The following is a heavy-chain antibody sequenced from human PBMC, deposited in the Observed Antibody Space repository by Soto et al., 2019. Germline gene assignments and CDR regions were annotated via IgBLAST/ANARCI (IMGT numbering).Heavy chain of an antibody. Sequence: QVQLVESGGGVVQPGRSLRLSCAASGFTFSSYAMHWVRQAPGKGLEWVAVISYDGSNKYYADSVKGRFTISRDNSKNTLYLQMNSLRADDTAVYYCARDFVYSSSGPSDYWGQGTLVTVSS. CDR1: GFTFSSYA. V-gene: IGHV3-30-3*01. CDR3: ARDFVYSSSGPSDY. CDR2: ISYDGSNK. D-gene: IGHD6-6*01. J-gene: IGHJ4*02.